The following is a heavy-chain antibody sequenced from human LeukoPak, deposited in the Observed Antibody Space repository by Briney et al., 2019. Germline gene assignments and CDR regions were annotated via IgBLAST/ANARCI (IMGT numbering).Heavy chain of an antibody. D-gene: IGHD2-15*01. CDR1: GYTFTDYY. CDR2: INPNSGGT. J-gene: IGHJ5*02. CDR3: AREGEDSEDTNWFDP. V-gene: IGHV1-2*04. Sequence: ASVKVSCKASGYTFTDYYIHWVRQAPGQGLEWMGWINPNSGGTNYAQKFQGWVTMTRDTSISTAYMELTRLRSDDTAVYYCAREGEDSEDTNWFDPWGQGTLVTVSS.